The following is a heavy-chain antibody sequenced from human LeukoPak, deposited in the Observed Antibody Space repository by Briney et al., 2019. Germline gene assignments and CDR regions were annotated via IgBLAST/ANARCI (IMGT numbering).Heavy chain of an antibody. CDR2: VFNSVST. V-gene: IGHV4-59*01. D-gene: IGHD2-15*01. CDR3: ARDRCSGGSCRRFDP. J-gene: IGHJ5*02. CDR1: GGSISGFY. Sequence: SETLSVTCTLSGGSISGFYGSCSRQPPGEGLEWRGYVFNSVSTNYNPSLKSRVTISVDASKRQFSLNLTYITALGPLVYYCARDRCSGGSCRRFDPWGQGTLVTVSS.